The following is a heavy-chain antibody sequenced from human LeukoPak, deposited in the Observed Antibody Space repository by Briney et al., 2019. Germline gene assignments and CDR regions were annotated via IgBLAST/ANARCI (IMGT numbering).Heavy chain of an antibody. J-gene: IGHJ4*02. V-gene: IGHV1-69*04. D-gene: IGHD3-9*01. Sequence: GASVKVSCKASGGTFSSYAISWVRQAPGQGLEWMGRIIPILGIANYAQKFQGRVTITADKSTSTAYMELSSLRSEDTAVYYCARARAVNHFDWLLSYDYWGQGTLVTVSS. CDR1: GGTFSSYA. CDR2: IIPILGIA. CDR3: ARARAVNHFDWLLSYDY.